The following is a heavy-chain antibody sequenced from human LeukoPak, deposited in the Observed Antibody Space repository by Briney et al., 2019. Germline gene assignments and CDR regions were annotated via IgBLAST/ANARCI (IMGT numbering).Heavy chain of an antibody. CDR1: GGSISSYY. V-gene: IGHV4-59*01. Sequence: SETLSLTCTVSGGSISSYYWSWIRQPPGKGLEWIGYIYYSGSTNYNPSLKSRVTIPVDTSKNQFSLKLSSVTAADTAVYYCAASPYYGSGSYYEAPFDYWGQGTLVTVSS. D-gene: IGHD3-10*01. CDR3: AASPYYGSGSYYEAPFDY. CDR2: IYYSGST. J-gene: IGHJ4*02.